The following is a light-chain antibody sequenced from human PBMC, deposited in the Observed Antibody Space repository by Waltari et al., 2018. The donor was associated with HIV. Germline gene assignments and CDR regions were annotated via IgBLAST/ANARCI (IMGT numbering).Light chain of an antibody. CDR2: DNN. CDR1: SSNIGNSY. CDR3: GTWDSSLSAGV. J-gene: IGLJ3*02. Sequence: QSVLTQPPSVSAAPGQKVTLSCSGSSSNIGNSYVSWYQQLPGTAPKLLIYDNNKRPSGIPDRFSGSKSGTSATLDITGLQTGDEADYYCGTWDSSLSAGVFGGGTELTVL. V-gene: IGLV1-51*01.